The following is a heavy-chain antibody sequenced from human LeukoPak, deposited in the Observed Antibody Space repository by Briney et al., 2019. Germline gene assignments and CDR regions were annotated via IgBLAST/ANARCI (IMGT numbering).Heavy chain of an antibody. D-gene: IGHD2-8*01. CDR1: GFTFSSYE. CDR2: ISSSGSTI. Sequence: GGSLRLSCAASGFTFSSYEMNWVRQAPGKGLEWVSYISSSGSTIYYADSVKGRFTISRDNSKNTQYLQMNSLRADDTAVYFCARASYSTDYYYYYYMDVWGKGTTVTISS. CDR3: ARASYSTDYYYYYYMDV. J-gene: IGHJ6*03. V-gene: IGHV3-48*03.